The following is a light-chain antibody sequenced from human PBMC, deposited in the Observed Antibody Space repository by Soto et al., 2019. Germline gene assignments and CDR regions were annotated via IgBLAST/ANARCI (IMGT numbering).Light chain of an antibody. CDR1: SSGVENYNL. V-gene: IGLV2-23*01. J-gene: IGLJ2*01. Sequence: QSALTQPASVSGSPGQSITLSCTRTSSGVENYNLVSWYQHRPGKAPKLIIYEGSQRHSGVSDRFSGSKSGNTASLTISGLRAEDEADYYCSSYAGAVVFGGGTKLTVL. CDR3: SSYAGAVV. CDR2: EGS.